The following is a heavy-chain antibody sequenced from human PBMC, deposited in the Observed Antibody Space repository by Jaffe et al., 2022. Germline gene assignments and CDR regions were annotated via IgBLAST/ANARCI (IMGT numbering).Heavy chain of an antibody. CDR2: ISGSGGST. CDR1: GFTFSSYA. CDR3: AKDPFGVYSGYDAPNYYFDY. V-gene: IGHV3-23*01. Sequence: EVQLLESGGGLVQPGGSLRLSCAASGFTFSSYAMSWVRQAPGKGLEWVSAISGSGGSTYYADSVKGRFTISRDNSKNTLYLQMNSLRAEDTAVYYCAKDPFGVYSGYDAPNYYFDYWGQGTLVTVSS. J-gene: IGHJ4*02. D-gene: IGHD5-12*01.